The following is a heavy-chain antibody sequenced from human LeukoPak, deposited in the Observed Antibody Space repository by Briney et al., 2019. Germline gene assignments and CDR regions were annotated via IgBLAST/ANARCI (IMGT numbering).Heavy chain of an antibody. V-gene: IGHV1-8*01. Sequence: GASVKASCKASGYTFTSYDINWVRQATGQGLEWMGWMNPNSGNTGYAQKFQGRVTMTRSTSMSTAYMELSSLRFEDTAVYYCTRSVRNGHIDYWDQGTLVTVSS. D-gene: IGHD2-21*01. J-gene: IGHJ4*02. CDR1: GYTFTSYD. CDR3: TRSVRNGHIDY. CDR2: MNPNSGNT.